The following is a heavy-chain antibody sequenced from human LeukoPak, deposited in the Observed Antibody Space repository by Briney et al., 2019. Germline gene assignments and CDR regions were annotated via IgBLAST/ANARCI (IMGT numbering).Heavy chain of an antibody. J-gene: IGHJ6*03. CDR1: GGSISSGSYY. CDR2: IYTSGST. V-gene: IGHV4-61*02. Sequence: TLSLTCTVSGGSISSGSYYWSWIRQPAGKGLEWIGRIYTSGSTNYNPSLKSRVTISVDTSKNQFSLKLSSVTAADTAVYYCAQTPLNYYYYYYMDVWGKGTTVTVSS. CDR3: AQTPLNYYYYYYMDV.